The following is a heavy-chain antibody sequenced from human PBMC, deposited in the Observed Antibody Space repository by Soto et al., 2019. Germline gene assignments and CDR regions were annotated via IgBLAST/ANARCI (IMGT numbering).Heavy chain of an antibody. CDR2: IFYSGST. CDR3: ARHYPIGNNWNYFDY. Sequence: SETLSLTCIVSDGSLSSYYWGWIRQPPGKGLEWIGYIFYSGSTGYNPSLKSRVTISVDRSKNQFSLKLTSVTTADTAVYYCARHYPIGNNWNYFDYWGQGTLVTVSS. CDR1: DGSLSSYY. D-gene: IGHD1-1*01. V-gene: IGHV4-59*08. J-gene: IGHJ4*02.